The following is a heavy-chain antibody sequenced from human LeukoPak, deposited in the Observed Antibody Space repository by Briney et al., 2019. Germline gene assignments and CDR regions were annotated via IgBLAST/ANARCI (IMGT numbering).Heavy chain of an antibody. D-gene: IGHD2/OR15-2a*01. V-gene: IGHV3-43*02. CDR2: ISGDGGST. J-gene: IGHJ4*02. CDR1: GFTFDDYA. Sequence: GGSLRLSCAASGFTFDDYAMHWVLQAPGKGLEWVSLISGDGGSTYYADSVKGRFTISRDNSKNSLYLQMNSLGTEDTALYYCATSDFAAHFDYWGQGTLVTVSS. CDR3: ATSDFAAHFDY.